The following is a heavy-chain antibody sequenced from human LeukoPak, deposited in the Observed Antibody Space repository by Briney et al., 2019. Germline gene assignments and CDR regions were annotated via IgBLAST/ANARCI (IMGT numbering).Heavy chain of an antibody. CDR3: ARRRTNSGYAGDY. V-gene: IGHV4-39*01. J-gene: IGHJ4*02. CDR2: IYYSGGT. CDR1: GGSIRTSSYY. Sequence: SETLSLTCTVSGGSIRTSSYYWGWIRQPPGKGLEWIGSIYYSGGTYYNPSLKSRVTISVDTSKNQFSLKLSSVTAADTAVYYCARRRTNSGYAGDYWGQGTLVAVSS. D-gene: IGHD5-12*01.